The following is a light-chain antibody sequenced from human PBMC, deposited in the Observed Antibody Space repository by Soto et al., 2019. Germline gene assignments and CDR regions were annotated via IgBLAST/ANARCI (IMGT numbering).Light chain of an antibody. CDR1: QGIRND. J-gene: IGKJ1*01. CDR2: KAS. Sequence: IQMTQSPSSLSASVGDRVTITCRASQGIRNDVGWYQQKPGKAPNLLIYKASHLENGVPSRFSGSGSGTEFTLTISSLQPGDFATYYCQHYNTYPWTFGQGTKVDNK. V-gene: IGKV1-5*03. CDR3: QHYNTYPWT.